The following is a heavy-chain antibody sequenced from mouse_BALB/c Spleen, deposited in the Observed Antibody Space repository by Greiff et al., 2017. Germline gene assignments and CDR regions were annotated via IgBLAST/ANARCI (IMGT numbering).Heavy chain of an antibody. CDR1: GYTFTSYV. J-gene: IGHJ4*01. Sequence: VQLQQSGPELVKPGASVKMSCKASGYTFTSYVMHWVKQKPGQGLEWIGYINPYNDGTKYNEKFKGKATLTSDKSSSTAYMELSSLTSEDSAVYYCARGALLRLPHYYAMDYWGQGTSVTVSS. D-gene: IGHD1-2*01. CDR2: INPYNDGT. V-gene: IGHV1-14*01. CDR3: ARGALLRLPHYYAMDY.